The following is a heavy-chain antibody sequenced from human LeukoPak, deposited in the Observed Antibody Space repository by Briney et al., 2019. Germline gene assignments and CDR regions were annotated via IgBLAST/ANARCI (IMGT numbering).Heavy chain of an antibody. V-gene: IGHV3-13*01. J-gene: IGHJ4*02. CDR1: GFTFINYD. Sequence: GGSLRLSCVASGFTFINYDMHWVRQATGKGLEWVSSIGPTGESYYPGSVKGRLTISRENARNSLHLQMNSLKVVDTAVYYCVRAGYSSGWHRFDYWGQGILVTVSS. D-gene: IGHD6-19*01. CDR3: VRAGYSSGWHRFDY. CDR2: IGPTGES.